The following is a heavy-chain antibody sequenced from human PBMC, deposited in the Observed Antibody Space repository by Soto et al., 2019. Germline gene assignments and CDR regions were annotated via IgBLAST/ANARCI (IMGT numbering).Heavy chain of an antibody. CDR1: GGSIRDYY. CDR2: VFDSGNT. Sequence: SETLSLTCTVSGGSIRDYYCSWIRQPPGKGLEWIGYVFDSGNTNYNPSLKSRVTISVDTSKNQFSLELTSVTATDTAVYYCARGVPPDYWGQGTLVPVSS. J-gene: IGHJ4*02. V-gene: IGHV4-59*01. CDR3: ARGVPPDY.